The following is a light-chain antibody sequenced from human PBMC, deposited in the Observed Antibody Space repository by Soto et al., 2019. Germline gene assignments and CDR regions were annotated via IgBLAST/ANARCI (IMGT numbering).Light chain of an antibody. CDR2: DAS. CDR3: QQRSSWIT. J-gene: IGKJ5*01. V-gene: IGKV3-11*01. Sequence: EIVMTQSPGTLSLSPGERATLTCRASQTITSFYLAWYQQKPGQAPRLLIYDASNRATGIPARFSGSGSATDFTLTISSLEPEDFAVYYCQQRSSWITFGQGTRLEIK. CDR1: QTITSFY.